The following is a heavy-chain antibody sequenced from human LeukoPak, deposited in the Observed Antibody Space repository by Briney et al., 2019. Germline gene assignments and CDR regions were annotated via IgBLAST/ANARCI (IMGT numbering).Heavy chain of an antibody. D-gene: IGHD6-19*01. J-gene: IGHJ4*02. V-gene: IGHV3-48*04. CDR3: AGEGSGWLPNF. CDR2: IGSGGSTI. CDR1: GFTFGTYG. Sequence: GGSLRLSCAASGFTFGTYGMNWVRQAPGKGLEWLSHIGSGGSTIYYADSVTGRFTISRDNAKNSLYLQMNSLRAEDTAIYYCAGEGSGWLPNFWGQGTLVTVSS.